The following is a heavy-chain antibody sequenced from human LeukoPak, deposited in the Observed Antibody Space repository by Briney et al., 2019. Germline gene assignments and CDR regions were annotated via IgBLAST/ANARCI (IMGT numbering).Heavy chain of an antibody. V-gene: IGHV1-2*02. J-gene: IGHJ4*02. CDR1: GYTFTGYY. CDR2: ISPNSGAT. D-gene: IGHD6-13*01. CDR3: ARLGGGSSWSNFDF. Sequence: GASVKVSCKASGYTFTGYYMHWVRQAPGQGLEWMGWISPNSGATNYAQNFQARVTMTGDTSISTAYTELSSLRSDDTAVYYCARLGGGSSWSNFDFWGQGTLVTVSS.